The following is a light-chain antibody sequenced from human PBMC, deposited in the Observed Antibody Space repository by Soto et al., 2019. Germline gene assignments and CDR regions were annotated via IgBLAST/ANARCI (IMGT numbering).Light chain of an antibody. Sequence: QSVLTQPASVSGSPGQSITISCTGTSSDVGGYKYVSWYQQHPGKAPKVMIYEVSNRPSGVSTRFSGSKSGNTASLTISGLQADDEGDYYCSSYRSIGSLVVGTGTKVTVL. CDR3: SSYRSIGSLV. CDR1: SSDVGGYKY. V-gene: IGLV2-14*01. CDR2: EVS. J-gene: IGLJ1*01.